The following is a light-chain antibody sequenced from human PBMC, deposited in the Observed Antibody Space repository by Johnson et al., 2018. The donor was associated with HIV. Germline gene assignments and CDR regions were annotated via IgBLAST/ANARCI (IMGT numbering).Light chain of an antibody. CDR1: SSNIGNNY. V-gene: IGLV1-51*01. J-gene: IGLJ1*01. CDR3: GTWDSSLSAYV. Sequence: QSVLTQPPSVSAAPGQKVTISCSGSSSNIGNNYVSWYQQFPGTAPKLLIYDNTKRPSGIPDRFSGSKSGTSATLAITGLHTGDEADYYCGTWDSSLSAYVFGTGTKVTVL. CDR2: DNT.